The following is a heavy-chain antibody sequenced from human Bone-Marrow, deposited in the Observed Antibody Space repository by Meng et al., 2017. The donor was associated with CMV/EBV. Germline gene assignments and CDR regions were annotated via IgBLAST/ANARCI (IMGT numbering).Heavy chain of an antibody. Sequence: GGSLSLSCAASGFSFSSYEMNWVRQAPGKGLEWVSYIDNGGDTIYYADSVKGRFTISRDNAKNSLYLQMNSLRAEDTAVYYCAGAFHPNYAIWTGYYSLRDYWGQGTLVTVSS. CDR2: IDNGGDTI. CDR3: AGAFHPNYAIWTGYYSLRDY. CDR1: GFSFSSYE. J-gene: IGHJ4*02. D-gene: IGHD3-9*01. V-gene: IGHV3-48*03.